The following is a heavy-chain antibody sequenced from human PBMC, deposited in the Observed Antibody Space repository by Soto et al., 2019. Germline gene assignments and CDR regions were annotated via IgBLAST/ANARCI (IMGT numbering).Heavy chain of an antibody. V-gene: IGHV1-69*01. Sequence: QVQLVQSGAEVKKPGSSVKVSCKASGGTFSSYAISWVRQAPGQGLEWMGGIIPIVGSANYAQKFQGRVTITADESTSTAYMELSSLRSEDTAVYYCPRSQGSSTSLEIYYYYYYGMDVWGQGTTVTVSS. J-gene: IGHJ6*02. D-gene: IGHD2-2*01. CDR1: GGTFSSYA. CDR2: IIPIVGSA. CDR3: PRSQGSSTSLEIYYYYYYGMDV.